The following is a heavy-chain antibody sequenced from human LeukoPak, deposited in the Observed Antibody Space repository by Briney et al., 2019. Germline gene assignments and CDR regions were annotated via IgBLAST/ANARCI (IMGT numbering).Heavy chain of an antibody. Sequence: GGSLRLSCAASGFTFSSFAMSWVRQAPGKGLEWVSAIGGSGGSTYYADSVKGRFTISRDNSKNTLYLQMNSLRAEDTAVYYCAKCGSGYYGAFDIWGQGTMVTVSS. CDR1: GFTFSSFA. CDR2: IGGSGGST. V-gene: IGHV3-23*01. J-gene: IGHJ3*02. D-gene: IGHD3-22*01. CDR3: AKCGSGYYGAFDI.